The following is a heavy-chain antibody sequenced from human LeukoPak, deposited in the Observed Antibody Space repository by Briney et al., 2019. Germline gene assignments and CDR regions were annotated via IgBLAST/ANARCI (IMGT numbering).Heavy chain of an antibody. Sequence: GGSLRLSCAASGFTFSSYAMSWVRPAPGKGLEWVSAIIGSGGSTYYADSVKGRFTISRDNSKNTLYLQMNSMRAEDTAVYYCAKGSSYYDSSGHYAFDIWGQGTMVTVSS. CDR2: IIGSGGST. CDR1: GFTFSSYA. J-gene: IGHJ3*02. CDR3: AKGSSYYDSSGHYAFDI. D-gene: IGHD3-22*01. V-gene: IGHV3-23*01.